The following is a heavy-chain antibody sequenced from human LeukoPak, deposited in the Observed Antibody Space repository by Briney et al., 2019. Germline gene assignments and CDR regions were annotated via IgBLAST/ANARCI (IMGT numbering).Heavy chain of an antibody. CDR1: GFTFSSYS. Sequence: GGSLRLSCAASGFTFSSYSMNWVRQAPGKGLEWVSYISSSSSSTIYYADSVKGRFTISRDNAKNSLYLQMNSLRDEDTAVYYCARDLGEWGGYDLTGFDYWGQGTLVTVSS. D-gene: IGHD5-12*01. J-gene: IGHJ4*02. V-gene: IGHV3-48*02. CDR2: ISSSSSSTI. CDR3: ARDLGEWGGYDLTGFDY.